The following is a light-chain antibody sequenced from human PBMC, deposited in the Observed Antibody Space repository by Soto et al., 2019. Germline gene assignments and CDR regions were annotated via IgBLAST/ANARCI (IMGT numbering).Light chain of an antibody. J-gene: IGKJ4*01. CDR1: QSISRY. CDR2: AAS. V-gene: IGKV1-39*01. Sequence: DIQVTQSPSSLSASVGDRVTITCRTSQSISRYLNWYQQKPGKAPNLLIYAASNLQDGVPSRFSGSGSGTDFTLTISSLQPDDSATYYCQQSYSPTTFGGGTKVEIK. CDR3: QQSYSPTT.